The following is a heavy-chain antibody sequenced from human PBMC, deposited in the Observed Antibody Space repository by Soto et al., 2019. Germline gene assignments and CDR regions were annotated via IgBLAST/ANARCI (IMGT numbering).Heavy chain of an antibody. J-gene: IGHJ5*02. V-gene: IGHV3-15*07. D-gene: IGHD2-15*01. Sequence: EVQLVESGGGLVEPGGSLRLSCAASGFIFTNAWMNWVRQAPGKGLEWVGRIKSKSDGGTADYAAPVKGRFTISRDDSKDTVDLQMSSLKTEDTAVYYCTTGLVGSSYNPWGQGTLVTVSS. CDR1: GFIFTNAW. CDR3: TTGLVGSSYNP. CDR2: IKSKSDGGTA.